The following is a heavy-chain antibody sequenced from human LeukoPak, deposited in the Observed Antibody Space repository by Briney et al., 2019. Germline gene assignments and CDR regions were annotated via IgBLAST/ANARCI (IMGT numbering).Heavy chain of an antibody. Sequence: SVKVSCKASGGTFSSYAISWVRQAPGQGLEWMGGIIPIFGTANYAQKFQGRVTITADESTSTAYMELSSLRSEDTAVYYCARTRMGANQGARLIPFDYWGQGTLVTVSS. CDR1: GGTFSSYA. J-gene: IGHJ4*02. CDR3: ARTRMGANQGARLIPFDY. D-gene: IGHD3-16*01. V-gene: IGHV1-69*13. CDR2: IIPIFGTA.